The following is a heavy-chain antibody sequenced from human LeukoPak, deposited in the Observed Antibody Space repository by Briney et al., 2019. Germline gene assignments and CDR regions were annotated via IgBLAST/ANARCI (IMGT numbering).Heavy chain of an antibody. CDR1: GFKFRDYY. Sequence: GGSLRLSCAASGFKFRDYYMGWIRQAPGKRLEWVSYISGSGDARPYADSVKGRFTVSRNNAIDSLYLQMDSLEAEDTAVYYCARIGTTVAAGTADYWGQGTQVTVSS. J-gene: IGHJ4*02. CDR2: ISGSGDAR. CDR3: ARIGTTVAAGTADY. V-gene: IGHV3-11*01. D-gene: IGHD6-13*01.